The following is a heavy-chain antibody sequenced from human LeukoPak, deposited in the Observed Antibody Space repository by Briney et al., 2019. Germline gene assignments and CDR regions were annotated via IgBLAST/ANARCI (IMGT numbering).Heavy chain of an antibody. CDR3: ATSNDAKIAPFDH. CDR1: GVSMSAYQ. J-gene: IGHJ4*02. D-gene: IGHD2-21*01. V-gene: IGHV4-4*09. CDR2: INIKGET. Sequence: SETLSLTCTVSGVSMSAYQWSWVRQSPEKGLEWIGCINIKGETSYNPSLKSRVTTSVDTSKSQFSLRLTSVTAADTAVYYCATSNDAKIAPFDHWGQGAPVTVSS.